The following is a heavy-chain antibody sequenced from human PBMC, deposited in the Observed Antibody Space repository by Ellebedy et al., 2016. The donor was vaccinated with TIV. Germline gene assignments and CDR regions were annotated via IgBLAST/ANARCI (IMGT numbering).Heavy chain of an antibody. D-gene: IGHD4-17*01. CDR3: ARRGSYGDYAVQINNWFDR. V-gene: IGHV3-7*01. CDR1: GFIFRSYW. Sequence: GESLKISCAASGFIFRSYWMSWVRQAPGKGLEWVANIYQDGTMKYSLDSVRGRFIISRDNAKNSLYLQMNSLRTEDTAVYYCARRGSYGDYAVQINNWFDRWGQGTLVIVSS. J-gene: IGHJ5*02. CDR2: IYQDGTMK.